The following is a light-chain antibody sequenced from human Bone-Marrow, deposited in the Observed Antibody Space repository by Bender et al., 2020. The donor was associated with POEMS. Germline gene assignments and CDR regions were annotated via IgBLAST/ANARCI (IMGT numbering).Light chain of an antibody. CDR1: ALAKQY. J-gene: IGLJ1*01. Sequence: SFDLTQPPSVSASPGQTARITCSGDALAKQYVYWFQQRPGQAPVLLIFKDKVRPSGIPERFSGSTSGTTVTLTVSGVQPEDEADYYCQSADSSGTYVFGSGT. CDR3: QSADSSGTYV. V-gene: IGLV3-25*02. CDR2: KDK.